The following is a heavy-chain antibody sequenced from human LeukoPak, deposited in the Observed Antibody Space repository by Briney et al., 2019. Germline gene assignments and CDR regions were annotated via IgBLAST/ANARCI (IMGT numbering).Heavy chain of an antibody. D-gene: IGHD4-11*01. CDR2: MNPNSGNT. Sequence: ASVKVSCKASGYTFTSYDINWVRQATGQGLEWMGWMNPNSGNTGYAQKFQGRVTMTRSTSISTAYMELSSLRSEDTAVYYCAIKTPYSGDFDYWGQGTLVTVSS. CDR3: AIKTPYSGDFDY. CDR1: GYTFTSYD. J-gene: IGHJ4*02. V-gene: IGHV1-8*01.